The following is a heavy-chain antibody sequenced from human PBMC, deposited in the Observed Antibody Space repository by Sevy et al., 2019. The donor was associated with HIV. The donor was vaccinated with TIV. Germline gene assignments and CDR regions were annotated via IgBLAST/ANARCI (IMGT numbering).Heavy chain of an antibody. CDR3: ASQRPSSSTTRLKNNWFDP. D-gene: IGHD2-2*01. Sequence: SETLSLTCTVSGDSISNDYWSWIRQPPGKGLEWIGYIYYSGSTNYNPSLKSRVTISLDTSKNQFSVKLSSVTAADTAVYYCASQRPSSSTTRLKNNWFDPWGQGTLVTVSS. CDR1: GDSISNDY. J-gene: IGHJ5*02. V-gene: IGHV4-59*01. CDR2: IYYSGST.